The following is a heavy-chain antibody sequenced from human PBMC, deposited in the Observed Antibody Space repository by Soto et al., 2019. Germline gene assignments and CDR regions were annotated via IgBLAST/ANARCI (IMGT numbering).Heavy chain of an antibody. D-gene: IGHD4-17*01. Sequence: GGSLRLSCSASGFTFSSYAMSWVRQAPGKGLEWVSAISGSGGSTYYADSVKGRFTISRDNSKNTLYLQMNSLRAEDTAVYYCAKDPDGSTVTNAFDIWGQGTMVTVSS. V-gene: IGHV3-23*01. J-gene: IGHJ3*02. CDR1: GFTFSSYA. CDR3: AKDPDGSTVTNAFDI. CDR2: ISGSGGST.